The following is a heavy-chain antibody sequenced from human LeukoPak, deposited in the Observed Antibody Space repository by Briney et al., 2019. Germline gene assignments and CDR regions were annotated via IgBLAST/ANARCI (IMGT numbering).Heavy chain of an antibody. CDR3: ARCDIVVVPAAMTVYYYYGMDV. D-gene: IGHD2-2*01. CDR1: GFTFSSYS. J-gene: IGHJ6*02. Sequence: GGSLGLSCAASGFTFSSYSMNWVRQAPGKGLEWVSSISSSSSYIYYADSVKGRFTISRDNAKNSLYLQMNSLRAEDTAVYYCARCDIVVVPAAMTVYYYYGMDVWGQGTTVTVSS. V-gene: IGHV3-21*01. CDR2: ISSSSSYI.